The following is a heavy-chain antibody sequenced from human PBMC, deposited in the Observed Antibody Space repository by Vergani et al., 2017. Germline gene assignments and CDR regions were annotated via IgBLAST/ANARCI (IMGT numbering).Heavy chain of an antibody. CDR2: IKSKTDGGTT. J-gene: IGHJ4*02. Sequence: EVQLVESGGGLVKPGGSLRLSCAASGFTFSNAWMSWVRQAPGKGLEWVGRIKSKTDGGTTDYAAPVKGRFTISRDDSTNTLYLQMNSLKTEDTAVYYCTTDLYYYGSWSYFRWGYWGQGTLVTVSS. CDR3: TTDLYYYGSWSYFRWGY. D-gene: IGHD3-10*01. CDR1: GFTFSNAW. V-gene: IGHV3-15*01.